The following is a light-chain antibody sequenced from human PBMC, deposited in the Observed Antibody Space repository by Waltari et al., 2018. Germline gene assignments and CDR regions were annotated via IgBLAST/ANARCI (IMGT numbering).Light chain of an antibody. CDR2: DVS. V-gene: IGLV2-14*01. J-gene: IGLJ2*01. CDR3: SSYTSRITVV. CDR1: RSDIGAYNY. Sequence: QSALTQPASVSGSPGQSITISCTGTRSDIGAYNYVSWYQQYPGKAPKLMIYDVSKRPSGVSNRFSGSKSGNTASLTISGLQAEDEADYYCSSYTSRITVVFGGGTKLTVL.